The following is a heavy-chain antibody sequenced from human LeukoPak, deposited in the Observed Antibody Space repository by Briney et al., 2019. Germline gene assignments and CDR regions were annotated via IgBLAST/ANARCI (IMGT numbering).Heavy chain of an antibody. Sequence: PGGSLRLSCAASGFTFSSYAMSWVRQAPGKGLEWVSAISGSCGSTYYADSVKGRFTISRDNSKNTLYLQMNSLRAEDTAVYYCAKDISVGNWFDPWGQGTLVTVSS. CDR2: ISGSCGST. D-gene: IGHD1-14*01. CDR3: AKDISVGNWFDP. CDR1: GFTFSSYA. V-gene: IGHV3-23*01. J-gene: IGHJ5*02.